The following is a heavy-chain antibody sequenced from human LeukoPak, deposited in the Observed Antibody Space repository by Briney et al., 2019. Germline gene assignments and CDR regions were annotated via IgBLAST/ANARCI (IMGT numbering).Heavy chain of an antibody. D-gene: IGHD5-24*01. CDR2: ISGSGGST. CDR1: GFTLSSYA. Sequence: GGSLRLSCAASGFTLSSYAMSWVRQAPGKGLEWVSAISGSGGSTYYADSVQGRFTISRDFSKNTLYLQMNSLRVEDTAVYYCARDRVRTDGDNPFYYWGQGTLVTVSS. V-gene: IGHV3-23*01. J-gene: IGHJ4*02. CDR3: ARDRVRTDGDNPFYY.